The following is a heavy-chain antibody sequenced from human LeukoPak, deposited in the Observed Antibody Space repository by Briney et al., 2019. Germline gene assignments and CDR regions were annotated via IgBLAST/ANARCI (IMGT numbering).Heavy chain of an antibody. Sequence: GGSLRLSCAASGFTVSSNYMSWVRQAPGKGLEWVSVIYSGGSTYYADSVKGRFTISRDNSKNTLYLQMNSLRAEDTAVYYCARDSVRHGSGTYFQHWGQGTLVTVSS. CDR2: IYSGGST. J-gene: IGHJ1*01. D-gene: IGHD3-10*01. CDR3: ARDSVRHGSGTYFQH. CDR1: GFTVSSNY. V-gene: IGHV3-66*01.